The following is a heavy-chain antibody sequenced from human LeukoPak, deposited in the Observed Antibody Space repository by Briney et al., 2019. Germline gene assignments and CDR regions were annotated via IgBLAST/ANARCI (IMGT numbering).Heavy chain of an antibody. V-gene: IGHV3-53*01. CDR3: ARRGHGYGSPFDY. CDR1: GFTVNSNY. CDR2: IYSGGST. J-gene: IGHJ4*02. D-gene: IGHD5-18*01. Sequence: GGSLRLSCTVSGFTVNSNYMSWVRQAPGKELEWVSVIYSGGSTHYADSVKGRFTISRDNSKNTLFLQMKSLRAEDTAVYYCARRGHGYGSPFDYWGQGTLVTVSS.